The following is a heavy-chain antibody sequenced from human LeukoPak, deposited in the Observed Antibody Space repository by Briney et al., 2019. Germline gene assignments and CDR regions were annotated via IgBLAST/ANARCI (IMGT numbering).Heavy chain of an antibody. CDR3: ARGPTVGTLGYFDL. CDR2: ISSSSGTYI. CDR1: GFTFSSYA. D-gene: IGHD7-27*01. Sequence: GGSLRLSCAASGFTFSSYAMSWVRQTPGKGLEWVSFISSSSGTYIYYADSVKGRFTISRDNAKNSLYLQMNSLRAEDTAVYYRARGPTVGTLGYFDLWGRGTVVTVSS. J-gene: IGHJ2*01. V-gene: IGHV3-21*01.